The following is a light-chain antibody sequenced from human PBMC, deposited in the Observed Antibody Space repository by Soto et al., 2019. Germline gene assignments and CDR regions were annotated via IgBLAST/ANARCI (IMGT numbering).Light chain of an antibody. CDR2: DAS. J-gene: IGKJ1*01. Sequence: DIQMTQSPSTLSASVGDRVTITCRASQSISRWLAWYQQKPGKAPRVLIWDASSLESGAPSRFSGSGSGTEFTLTISSLQPDDFATYYCQQYNGYSTWTFGQGTKVDIK. V-gene: IGKV1-5*01. CDR1: QSISRW. CDR3: QQYNGYSTWT.